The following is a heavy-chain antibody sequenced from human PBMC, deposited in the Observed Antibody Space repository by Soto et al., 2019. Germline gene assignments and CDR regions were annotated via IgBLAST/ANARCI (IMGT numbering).Heavy chain of an antibody. CDR3: ARDRGMYAPHSFGSDY. CDR1: GGTFSSYA. J-gene: IGHJ4*02. CDR2: IIPIFGTA. V-gene: IGHV1-69*01. D-gene: IGHD3-10*01. Sequence: QVQLVQSGAEVKKPGSSVKVSCKASGGTFSSYAISWVRQAPGQGLEWMGGIIPIFGTANYEQKFQGRVTITADEPTSTAYMELSSLRSEDTAVYYCARDRGMYAPHSFGSDYWGQGTLVTVSS.